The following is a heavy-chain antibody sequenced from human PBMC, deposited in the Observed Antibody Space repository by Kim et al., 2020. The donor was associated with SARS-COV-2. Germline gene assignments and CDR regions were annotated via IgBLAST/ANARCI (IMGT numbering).Heavy chain of an antibody. J-gene: IGHJ4*02. CDR2: ISSSGSTI. V-gene: IGHV3-48*03. CDR3: ARGPDYYDSSGYPGPVDY. CDR1: GFTFSSYE. Sequence: GGSLRLSCAASGFTFSSYEMNWVRQAPGKGLEWVSYISSSGSTIYYADSVKGRFTISRDNAKNSLYLQMNSLRAEDTAVYYCARGPDYYDSSGYPGPVDYWGQGTLVTVSS. D-gene: IGHD3-22*01.